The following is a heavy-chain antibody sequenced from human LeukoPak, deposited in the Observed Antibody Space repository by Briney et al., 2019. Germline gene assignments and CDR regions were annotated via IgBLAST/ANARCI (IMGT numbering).Heavy chain of an antibody. Sequence: GEALRLSCAASGYPFDDYRMSWGRQAPGKGLEWVSGINWNDGSRAYADSVKGRFTISRDNAKTSLYLQMNSLRAEDTAFYYCARDLWGSSSSQLATFDYWGQGTLVTVSS. CDR1: GYPFDDYR. J-gene: IGHJ4*02. CDR3: ARDLWGSSSSQLATFDY. V-gene: IGHV3-20*04. D-gene: IGHD6-6*01. CDR2: INWNDGSR.